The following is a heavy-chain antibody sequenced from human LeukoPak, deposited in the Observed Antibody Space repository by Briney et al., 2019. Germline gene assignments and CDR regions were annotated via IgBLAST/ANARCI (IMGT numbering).Heavy chain of an antibody. CDR2: MSRGDSDT. V-gene: IGHV5-51*01. Sequence: GESLKISCKGSGYSFTSYWIGWVRHMPGKGLEWMGIMSRGDSDTRYSPSFQGQVTISADKSISTAYLQWSSLKASDTAMYYCARRMYDYGDYVGPAGLDLWGRGTLVTVSS. CDR1: GYSFTSYW. J-gene: IGHJ2*01. D-gene: IGHD4-17*01. CDR3: ARRMYDYGDYVGPAGLDL.